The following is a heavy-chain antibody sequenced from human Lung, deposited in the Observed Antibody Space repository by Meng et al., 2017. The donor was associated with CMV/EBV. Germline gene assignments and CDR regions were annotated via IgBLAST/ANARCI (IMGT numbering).Heavy chain of an antibody. V-gene: IGHV3-23*01. J-gene: IGHJ4*02. Sequence: GGSLRLSCAASGFTFSSYAMTWVRQAPGKGLEWVSVVTGGGGSTYYADSVKGRFTISRDNSENALYLQMNSLRVEDTAIYYCAKGNAEYCSGARCYAFDYWGQGXLVTVSS. CDR2: VTGGGGST. CDR1: GFTFSSYA. D-gene: IGHD2-2*01. CDR3: AKGNAEYCSGARCYAFDY.